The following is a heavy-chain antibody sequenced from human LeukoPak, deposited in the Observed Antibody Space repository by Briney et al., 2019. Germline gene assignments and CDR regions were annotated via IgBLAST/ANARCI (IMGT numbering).Heavy chain of an antibody. V-gene: IGHV1-3*01. J-gene: IGHJ4*02. CDR1: GYTFTSYA. D-gene: IGHD3-9*01. CDR3: ARAPSLYDISTGYYIQPFDY. CDR2: INAGNGNT. Sequence: ASVKVSCKASGYTFTSYAMHWVRQAPGQRLEWMGWINAGNGNTKYSQKFQGRVAITRDTSASTAYMELSSLRSEDTAVYYCARAPSLYDISTGYYIQPFDYWGQGTLVTVSS.